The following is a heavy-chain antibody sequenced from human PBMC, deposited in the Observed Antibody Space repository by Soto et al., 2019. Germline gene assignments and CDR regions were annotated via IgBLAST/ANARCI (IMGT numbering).Heavy chain of an antibody. Sequence: GGSLRLSCAGSGFSFGSYEMHWVRQAPGEGLEWVTFTSYDGSINYYADSVKGRFTMSRDNSKNLPYLQMNSLRTEDTAVYYCVRRSTVSYYAVDVWGQGTTVTVSS. CDR1: GFSFGSYE. V-gene: IGHV3-30*04. CDR3: VRRSTVSYYAVDV. CDR2: TSYDGSIN. D-gene: IGHD4-17*01. J-gene: IGHJ6*02.